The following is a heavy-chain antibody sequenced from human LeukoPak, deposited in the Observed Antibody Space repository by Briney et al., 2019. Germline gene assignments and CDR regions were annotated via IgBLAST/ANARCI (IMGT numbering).Heavy chain of an antibody. J-gene: IGHJ6*02. D-gene: IGHD6-13*01. CDR1: GFTFSSYG. Sequence: GGSLRLSCAASGFTFSSYGTHWVRQAPGKGLEWVAVIWYDGSNKYYADSVKGRFTISRDNSKNTLYLQMNSLRAEDTAVYYCARDPYSSSWEKHPPQYYYGMDVWGQGTTVTVSS. V-gene: IGHV3-33*01. CDR2: IWYDGSNK. CDR3: ARDPYSSSWEKHPPQYYYGMDV.